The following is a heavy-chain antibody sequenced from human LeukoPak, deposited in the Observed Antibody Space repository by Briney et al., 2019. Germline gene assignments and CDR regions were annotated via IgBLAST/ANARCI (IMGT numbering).Heavy chain of an antibody. V-gene: IGHV4-39*07. J-gene: IGHJ6*03. CDR3: ARGLGAYYYYYYYMDV. CDR1: GGSISSSSYY. Sequence: SETLSLTCTVSGGSISSSSYYWGWIRQPPGKGLEWIGRIYYSGSTYYNPSLKSRVTISVDTSKNQFSLKLSSVTAADTAVYYCARGLGAYYYYYYYMDVWGKGTTVTVSS. CDR2: IYYSGST.